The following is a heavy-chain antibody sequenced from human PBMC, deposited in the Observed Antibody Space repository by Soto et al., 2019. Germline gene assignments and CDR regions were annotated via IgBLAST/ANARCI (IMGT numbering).Heavy chain of an antibody. D-gene: IGHD6-13*01. CDR1: GYTFTSYY. CDR3: ARGIESKAAAPPFDP. J-gene: IGHJ5*02. V-gene: IGHV1-46*01. CDR2: INPSGGST. Sequence: ASVKVSCKASGYTFTSYYMHWVRQAPGQGLEWMGIINPSGGSTSYAQKFQGRVTFTRDTSASTAYMELSNLRSEDTAEYYCARGIESKAAAPPFDPWGQGSLVTVSS.